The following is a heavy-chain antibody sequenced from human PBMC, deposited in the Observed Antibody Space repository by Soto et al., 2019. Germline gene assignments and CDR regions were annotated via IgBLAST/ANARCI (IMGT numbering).Heavy chain of an antibody. Sequence: PGWSLRLSCAASGFTFSSYAMNWVRQAPGKGLEWVSAISDSGGSTYYADSVKGRFTFSRDNSKTTLYLQMNSLRAEDTAVYYCAKATYSNTGGYYYYGMDVWGQGTTVTVSS. J-gene: IGHJ6*02. CDR2: ISDSGGST. CDR1: GFTFSSYA. CDR3: AKATYSNTGGYYYYGMDV. V-gene: IGHV3-23*01. D-gene: IGHD4-4*01.